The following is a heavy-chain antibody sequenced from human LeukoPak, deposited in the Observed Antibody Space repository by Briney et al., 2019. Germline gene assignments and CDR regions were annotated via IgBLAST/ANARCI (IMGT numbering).Heavy chain of an antibody. CDR1: GGTFSSYA. D-gene: IGHD3-3*01. J-gene: IGHJ4*02. Sequence: ASVKVSCKASGGTFSSYAISWVRQAPGQGLEWMGWISAYNGNTNYAQKLQGRVTMTTDTSTSTAYMELRSLRSDDTAVYYCARTYYDFWSGYYFDYWGQGTLVTASS. V-gene: IGHV1-18*01. CDR3: ARTYYDFWSGYYFDY. CDR2: ISAYNGNT.